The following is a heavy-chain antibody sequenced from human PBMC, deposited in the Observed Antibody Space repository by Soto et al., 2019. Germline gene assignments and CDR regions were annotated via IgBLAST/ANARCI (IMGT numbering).Heavy chain of an antibody. V-gene: IGHV3-11*01. J-gene: IGHJ3*02. CDR1: GFTFSDYY. D-gene: IGHD3-10*01. CDR2: ISSSGSTI. CDR3: ARAISPSWFGELFDAFDI. Sequence: GGSLRLSCAASGFTFSDYYMSWIRQAPGKGLEWVSYISSSGSTIYYADSVKGRFTISRDNAKNSLYLQMNSLRAEDTAVYHCARAISPSWFGELFDAFDIWGQGTMVTVSS.